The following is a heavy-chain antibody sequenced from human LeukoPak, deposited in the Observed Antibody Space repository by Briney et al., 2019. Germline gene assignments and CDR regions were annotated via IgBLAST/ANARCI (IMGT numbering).Heavy chain of an antibody. D-gene: IGHD2-2*02. CDR1: AGSISSSSYY. V-gene: IGHV4-39*01. Sequence: PSESLSLTCTVSAGSISSSSYYWGWIRQPPGKGLEWIGSIYYSGSTYYNPSLKSRVTISVDTSKNQFSLKLSYVTAADTAVYYCARHDSLLSHPCSRTSCYTGGGYDWFDPWGQGTLVTVPS. J-gene: IGHJ5*02. CDR2: IYYSGST. CDR3: ARHDSLLSHPCSRTSCYTGGGYDWFDP.